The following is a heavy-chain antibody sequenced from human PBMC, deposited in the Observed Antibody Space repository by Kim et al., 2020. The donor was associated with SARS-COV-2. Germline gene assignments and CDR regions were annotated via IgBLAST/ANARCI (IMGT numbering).Heavy chain of an antibody. CDR3: ARTLVLSGYYGMDV. D-gene: IGHD3-10*01. J-gene: IGHJ6*02. V-gene: IGHV3-30*07. Sequence: AETWKGRFTITRENSKHTLYLQMNSLRAEDTAVYYCARTLVLSGYYGMDVWGQGTTVTVSS.